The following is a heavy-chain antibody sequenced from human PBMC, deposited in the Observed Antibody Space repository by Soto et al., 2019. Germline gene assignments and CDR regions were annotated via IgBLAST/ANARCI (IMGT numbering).Heavy chain of an antibody. CDR3: ARLQIEVAGNN. V-gene: IGHV1-2*02. CDR2: INANSGGT. Sequence: QVPLVQSGAEVKKPGASVKVSCKASGYTFSDYYMHWVRQAPGQGLEWMGWINANSGGTTYAQKFQGRVTMTRDTSISTAYMELSSLSSDDTAIYYCARLQIEVAGNNWGQGTLVTVSS. J-gene: IGHJ4*02. D-gene: IGHD6-19*01. CDR1: GYTFSDYY.